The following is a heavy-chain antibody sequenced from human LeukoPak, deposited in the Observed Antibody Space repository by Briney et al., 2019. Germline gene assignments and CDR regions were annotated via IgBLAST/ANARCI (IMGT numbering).Heavy chain of an antibody. J-gene: IGHJ4*02. D-gene: IGHD2-2*01. CDR1: GYTLTELS. Sequence: ASVKLCCNDSGYTLTELSVHWAREAPGKGQEWMGGFDPEDGETIYAQKFQGRVTMTEDTSTDTAYMELSSLRSEDTAVYYCATGPYCSSTSCYDGDYWGQGTLVTVSS. CDR3: ATGPYCSSTSCYDGDY. CDR2: FDPEDGET. V-gene: IGHV1-24*01.